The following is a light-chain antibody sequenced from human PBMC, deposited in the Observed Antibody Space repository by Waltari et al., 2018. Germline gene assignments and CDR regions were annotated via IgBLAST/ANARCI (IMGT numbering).Light chain of an antibody. CDR2: SND. V-gene: IGLV1-44*01. J-gene: IGLJ3*02. CDR3: AAWDDSLLGV. CDR1: SSNIGSNI. Sequence: QSVLTQPPSASGTPGQRVTISCSGSSSNIGSNIVNWYQQLPGTAPKLLIYSNDERPSGVPDRFSGSNSGTSAYLAISGLHSEDEAEYYCAAWDDSLLGVFGGGTKLTVL.